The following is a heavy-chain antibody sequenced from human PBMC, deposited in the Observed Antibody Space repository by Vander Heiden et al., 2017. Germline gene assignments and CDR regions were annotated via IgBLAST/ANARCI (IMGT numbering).Heavy chain of an antibody. CDR3: TKDLWICHGSPYPFDY. CDR1: GFMFSNYG. D-gene: IGHD2-15*01. J-gene: IGHJ4*02. Sequence: EVQLLESGGGLVQPGGSLRLSCAASGFMFSNYGMSWVRQAPGKGLEWVSSISYRGGTTYYTDSVKGRFTISRDNSKNTLYLQMNSLRAEDTAVYYCTKDLWICHGSPYPFDYWGQVTLVTVSS. V-gene: IGHV3-23*01. CDR2: ISYRGGTT.